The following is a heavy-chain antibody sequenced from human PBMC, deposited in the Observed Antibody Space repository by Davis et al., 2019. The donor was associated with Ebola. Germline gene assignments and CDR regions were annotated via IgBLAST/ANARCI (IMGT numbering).Heavy chain of an antibody. D-gene: IGHD3-9*01. J-gene: IGHJ4*02. Sequence: PGGSLRLSCAASGFTFSSYGMHWVRQAPGKGLEWVAVIWYDGSNKYYADSVKGRFTISRDNAKNSLYLQMNSLRAEDTALYYCAKGPYYDILTGQDYWGQGTLVTVSS. CDR2: IWYDGSNK. CDR1: GFTFSSYG. V-gene: IGHV3-33*03. CDR3: AKGPYYDILTGQDY.